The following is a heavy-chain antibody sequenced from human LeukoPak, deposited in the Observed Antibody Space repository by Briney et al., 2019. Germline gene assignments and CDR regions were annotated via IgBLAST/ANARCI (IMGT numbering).Heavy chain of an antibody. CDR3: ARGKRRFDP. CDR2: ISSSDYSR. V-gene: IGHV3-48*02. D-gene: IGHD3-10*01. J-gene: IGHJ5*02. Sequence: GGSLRLSCAASGFTFSSYAMSWLRQAPGKGLEWLAYISSSDYSRYYADSVKGRFTISRDNTKNSLFLQMNSLRDGDTAVYYCARGKRRFDPWGQGTLVTVSS. CDR1: GFTFSSYA.